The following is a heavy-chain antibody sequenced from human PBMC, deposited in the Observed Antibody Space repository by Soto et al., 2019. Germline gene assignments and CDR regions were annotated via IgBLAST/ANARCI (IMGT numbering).Heavy chain of an antibody. V-gene: IGHV3-23*01. J-gene: IGHJ4*02. CDR2: ISAGSGNT. D-gene: IGHD2-2*01. CDR3: ARQKLKSSTWYGSLDS. Sequence: EVHLLESGGGFVQPGGSLRLSCVASGFSFSSHAMTWVRQAPGKGLEWVSVISAGSGNTYYAESVKGRFTVSRDNSKNRLWLQMDRLRVEDTGLYYCARQKLKSSTWYGSLDSWGQGTLVTVSS. CDR1: GFSFSSHA.